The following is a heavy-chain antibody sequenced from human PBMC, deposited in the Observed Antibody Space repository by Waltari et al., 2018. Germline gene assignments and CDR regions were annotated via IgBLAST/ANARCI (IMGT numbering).Heavy chain of an antibody. J-gene: IGHJ4*02. CDR2: ICGVGVRN. D-gene: IGHD3-3*01. V-gene: IGHV3-23*04. CDR3: AKDSPIFGVVIIGPDY. CDR1: GFTFSSYA. Sequence: EVQLVESGGGLVQPGGSLRLSCAASGFTFSSYAMSWVRQAPGKGLEWVSAICGVGVRNNDADSGKGRFTISRDNSKNTLYLQMNSLRAEETAVYYCAKDSPIFGVVIIGPDYWGQGTLVTVSS.